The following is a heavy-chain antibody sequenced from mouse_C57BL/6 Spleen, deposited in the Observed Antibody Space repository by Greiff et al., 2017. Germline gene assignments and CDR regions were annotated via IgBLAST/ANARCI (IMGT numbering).Heavy chain of an antibody. CDR1: GYAFTNYL. CDR3: ARASGPYFGY. CDR2: INPGSGGT. V-gene: IGHV1-54*01. Sequence: VQLQQSGAELVRPGTSVKVSCKASGYAFTNYLIEWVKQRPGQGLEWIGVINPGSGGTNYNEKFKGKATLTADKSSSTAYMQLSSLTSEDSAVYFCARASGPYFGYWGQGTTLTVSS. D-gene: IGHD3-1*01. J-gene: IGHJ2*01.